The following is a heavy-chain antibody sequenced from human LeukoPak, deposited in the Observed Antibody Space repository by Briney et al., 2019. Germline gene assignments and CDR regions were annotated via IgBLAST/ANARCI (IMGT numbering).Heavy chain of an antibody. J-gene: IGHJ5*02. V-gene: IGHV4-39*01. CDR3: ARHKRASSTDWFDP. Sequence: PSETLSLTCTVSGGSISSSSYYWGWIRQPPGKGLEWIGSIYYSGSTYYNPSLKSRVTISVDTSKNQFSLKLSSVTAADTAMYYCARHKRASSTDWFDPWGQGTLVTVSA. CDR2: IYYSGST. CDR1: GGSISSSSYY. D-gene: IGHD6-6*01.